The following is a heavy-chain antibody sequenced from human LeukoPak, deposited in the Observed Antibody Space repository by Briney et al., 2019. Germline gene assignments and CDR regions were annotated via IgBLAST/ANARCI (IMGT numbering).Heavy chain of an antibody. D-gene: IGHD5-12*01. Sequence: SETLSLTCAVYGGSFSGYYWSWIRQPPGKGLEWIGEINHSGSTNYNPSLKSRVTISVDTSKNQFSLKLSSVTAADTAVYYCARGPPGSYDSGPLIYYYYTDVWGKGTTVTVSS. CDR3: ARGPPGSYDSGPLIYYYYTDV. J-gene: IGHJ6*03. V-gene: IGHV4-34*01. CDR2: INHSGST. CDR1: GGSFSGYY.